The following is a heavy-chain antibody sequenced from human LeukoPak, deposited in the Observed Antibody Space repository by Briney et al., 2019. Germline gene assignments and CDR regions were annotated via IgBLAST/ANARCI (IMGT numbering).Heavy chain of an antibody. CDR1: GCSISSYY. CDR3: ARTTEGGYTYNYFYYYYMDV. CDR2: IYYSGST. V-gene: IGHV4-59*01. Sequence: NSSETLSLTCTASGCSISSYYWSWIRQPPGKGLVWIGYIYYSGSTNYNPSLKRRISISVDTSKNQFSLKLSSVTAADTAVYYCARTTEGGYTYNYFYYYYMDVWGKGTTVTISS. D-gene: IGHD5-18*01. J-gene: IGHJ6*03.